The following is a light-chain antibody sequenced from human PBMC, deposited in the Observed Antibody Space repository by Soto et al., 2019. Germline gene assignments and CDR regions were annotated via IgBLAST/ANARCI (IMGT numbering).Light chain of an antibody. Sequence: DIQMTQSPSTLSASVGDRVTITCRASQSISSWLAWYQQKPGKAPKLLIYKASSLESGVPSRFSGSGSGTEFTFTIISLQPDDFATYYCQQYNSYQGTFGQGTKVDIK. V-gene: IGKV1-5*03. CDR1: QSISSW. J-gene: IGKJ1*01. CDR2: KAS. CDR3: QQYNSYQGT.